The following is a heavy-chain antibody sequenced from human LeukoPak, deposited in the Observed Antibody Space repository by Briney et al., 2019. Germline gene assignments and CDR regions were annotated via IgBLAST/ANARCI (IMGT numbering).Heavy chain of an antibody. V-gene: IGHV3-23*01. J-gene: IGHJ4*02. Sequence: GGSLRLSCAASGFILSSHGMSWVRQAPGKRLEWVSTVTSRGGTDYTDSVKGRFIISRDNSKNTLLLQMNSLRAEDTAVYYCVGTIAYRGSEYWGQGALVTVSS. D-gene: IGHD1-7*01. CDR1: GFILSSHG. CDR2: VTSRGGT. CDR3: VGTIAYRGSEY.